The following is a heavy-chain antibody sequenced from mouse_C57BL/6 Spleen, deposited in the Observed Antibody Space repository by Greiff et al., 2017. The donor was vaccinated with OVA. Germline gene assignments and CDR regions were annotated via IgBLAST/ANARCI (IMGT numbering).Heavy chain of an antibody. CDR3: ATHSSGYYYARDY. D-gene: IGHD3-2*02. CDR2: IDPSDSYT. J-gene: IGHJ4*01. CDR1: GYTFTSYW. Sequence: QVQLQQPGAELVMPGASVKLSCKASGYTFTSYWMHWVKQRPGQGLEWIGEIDPSDSYTNYNQKFKGKSTLTVDKSSSTAYMQLSSLTSEDSAVYYCATHSSGYYYARDYWGQGTSVTVSS. V-gene: IGHV1-69*01.